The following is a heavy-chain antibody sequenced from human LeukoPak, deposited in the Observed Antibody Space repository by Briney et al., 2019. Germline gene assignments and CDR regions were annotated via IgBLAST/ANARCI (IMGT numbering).Heavy chain of an antibody. CDR2: INPSGGST. V-gene: IGHV1-46*01. J-gene: IGHJ5*02. CDR3: ARVGGGLWFDP. Sequence: ASVKVSCKASGHTFTSYYMHWVRQAPGQGLEWMGIINPSGGSTSYAQKFQGRVTMTRDTSTSTVYMELSSLRSEDTAVYYCARVGGGLWFDPWGQGTLVTVSS. D-gene: IGHD3-3*01. CDR1: GHTFTSYY.